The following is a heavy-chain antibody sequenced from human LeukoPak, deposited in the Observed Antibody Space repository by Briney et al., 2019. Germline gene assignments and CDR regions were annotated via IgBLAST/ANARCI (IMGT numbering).Heavy chain of an antibody. V-gene: IGHV3-23*01. D-gene: IGHD6-19*01. CDR1: GFTFSSYD. CDR3: AKDQSGWYQSSHYFDY. J-gene: IGHJ4*02. CDR2: ISGSGGST. Sequence: GGSLRLSCAASGFTFSSYDMSWVRQAPGKGLEWVSAISGSGGSTYYADSVKGRFTISRDNSKNTLYLQMNSLRAEDTAVYYCAKDQSGWYQSSHYFDYWGQGTLVTVSS.